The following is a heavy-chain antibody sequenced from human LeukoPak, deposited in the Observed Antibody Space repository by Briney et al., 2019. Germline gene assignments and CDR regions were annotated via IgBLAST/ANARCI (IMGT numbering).Heavy chain of an antibody. CDR2: IKQDGSEK. D-gene: IGHD2-8*02. CDR3: ARDATYCTGGVRYTGILDY. Sequence: GGSLGLSCAASGFTFSSYWMSWVRQAPGKGLEWVANIKQDGSEKYYVDSVKGRFTISRDNAKNSLYLQMNSLRAEDTAVYYCARDATYCTGGVRYTGILDYWGQGTLVTVSS. J-gene: IGHJ4*02. V-gene: IGHV3-7*01. CDR1: GFTFSSYW.